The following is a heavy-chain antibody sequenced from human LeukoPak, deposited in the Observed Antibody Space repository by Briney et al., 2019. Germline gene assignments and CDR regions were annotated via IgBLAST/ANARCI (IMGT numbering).Heavy chain of an antibody. J-gene: IGHJ4*02. V-gene: IGHV5-10-1*01. CDR2: IDPSDSYA. CDR1: GYSFTSYW. CDR3: ARAEYSSPIDY. Sequence: GESLKISCKGSGYSFTSYWISWVRQMPGKGLGWMGRIDPSDSYANYSPSFQGHVTISADKSINTAYLQWSSLKASDSAMYYCARAEYSSPIDYWGQGTLVTVSS. D-gene: IGHD6-6*01.